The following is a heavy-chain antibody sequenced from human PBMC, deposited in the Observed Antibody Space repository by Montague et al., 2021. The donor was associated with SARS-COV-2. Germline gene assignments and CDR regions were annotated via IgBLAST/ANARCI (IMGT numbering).Heavy chain of an antibody. CDR2: IRGNGGST. J-gene: IGHJ4*02. D-gene: IGHD3-9*01. CDR1: GFTFSSYA. V-gene: IGHV3-23*01. CDR3: ARLDIMTAYPYEY. Sequence: SLRLSCAASGFTFSSYAMSWVRQAPGKGLEWVSGIRGNGGSTYYADSVKGWFTISRDNPKNTLYLQMNSLRAEDTAVYYCARLDIMTAYPYEYWGQGTLVTVSS.